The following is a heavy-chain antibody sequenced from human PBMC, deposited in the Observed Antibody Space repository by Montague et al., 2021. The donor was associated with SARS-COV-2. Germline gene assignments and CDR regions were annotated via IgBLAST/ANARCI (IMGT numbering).Heavy chain of an antibody. CDR2: IYYSGNT. CDR1: GGSITSSAYF. V-gene: IGHV4-39*01. J-gene: IGHJ6*02. CDR3: ASLGSPAYCGGDCYLRDYGPGV. Sequence: SETLSLTCTVSGGSITSSAYFWSWIRQSPGKGLEWIGTIYYSGNTYYNPSLKSRLTISMDTSNSQVSLQIHSVTAADTAGYFCASLGSPAYCGGDCYLRDYGPGVWGQGTRVTASS. D-gene: IGHD2-21*02.